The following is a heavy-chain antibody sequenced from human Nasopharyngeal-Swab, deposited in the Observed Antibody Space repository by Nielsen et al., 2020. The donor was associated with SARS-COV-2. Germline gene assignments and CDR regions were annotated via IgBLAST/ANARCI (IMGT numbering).Heavy chain of an antibody. Sequence: GGSLRLSCTPSGFTFGEYAMSWVRQAPGKGLEWVGFIRSRAYGGTTEYAASVKGRFTISRDDSKSIAYLQMNNLKTEDTAVYYCTRAGGDSHYYYYYMDVLGKGTTVTVSS. CDR2: IRSRAYGGTT. D-gene: IGHD2-21*02. CDR1: GFTFGEYA. CDR3: TRAGGDSHYYYYYMDV. J-gene: IGHJ6*03. V-gene: IGHV3-49*04.